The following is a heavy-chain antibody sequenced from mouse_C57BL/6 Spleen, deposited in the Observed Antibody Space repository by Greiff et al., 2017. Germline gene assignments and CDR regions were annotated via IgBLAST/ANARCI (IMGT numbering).Heavy chain of an antibody. V-gene: IGHV7-3*01. CDR2: ISNKANGYTT. J-gene: IGHJ2*01. Sequence: EVKLVESGGGLVQPGGSLSLSCAASGFTFTDYYMSWVRQPPGKALEWLGFISNKANGYTTAYSASVKGRFTISRDNSQSILYLQMNALRAEDSATYYCARSNWDAFDYWGQGTTLTVSS. CDR1: GFTFTDYY. D-gene: IGHD4-1*01. CDR3: ARSNWDAFDY.